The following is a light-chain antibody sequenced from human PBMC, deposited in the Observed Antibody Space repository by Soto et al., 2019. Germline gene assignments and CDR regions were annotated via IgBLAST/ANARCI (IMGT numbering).Light chain of an antibody. CDR2: EAS. V-gene: IGLV2-18*02. Sequence: QSALTQPPSVSGSPGQSVTISCTGTSTDFVSYNRVSWYQQPPGTAPKLIIYEASNRPSGVPDRFSGSKSGNTASLTISGLQAVDEADYYCSSDTITKSYVFGSGTKVTGL. J-gene: IGLJ1*01. CDR1: STDFVSYNR. CDR3: SSDTITKSYV.